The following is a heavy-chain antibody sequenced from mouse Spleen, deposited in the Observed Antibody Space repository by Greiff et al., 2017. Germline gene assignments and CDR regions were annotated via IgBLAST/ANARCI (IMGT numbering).Heavy chain of an antibody. J-gene: IGHJ4*01. CDR3: ARYYYGSSYGGYAMDY. D-gene: IGHD1-1*01. CDR2: INPNNGGT. V-gene: IGHV1-26*01. Sequence: VQLQQSGPELVKPGASVKISCKASGYTFTDYYMNWVKQSHGKSLEWIGDINPNNGGTSYNQKFKGKATLTVDKSSSTAYMELRSLTSEDSAVYYCARYYYGSSYGGYAMDYWGQGTSVTVSS. CDR1: GYTFTDYY.